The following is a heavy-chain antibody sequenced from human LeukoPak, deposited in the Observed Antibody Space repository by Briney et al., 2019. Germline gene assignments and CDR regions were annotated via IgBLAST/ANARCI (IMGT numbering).Heavy chain of an antibody. CDR2: IYYSGST. CDR3: ARDSPHSYGYDDAFDI. V-gene: IGHV4-31*03. J-gene: IGHJ3*02. CDR1: GGSISSGGYY. D-gene: IGHD5-18*01. Sequence: SETLSLTCTVSGGSISSGGYYWSWIRQHPGKGLEWIGYIYYSGSTYYNPSLKSRVTISVDTSKNQFSLKLSSVTAADTAVYYCARDSPHSYGYDDAFDIWGQGTMATVSS.